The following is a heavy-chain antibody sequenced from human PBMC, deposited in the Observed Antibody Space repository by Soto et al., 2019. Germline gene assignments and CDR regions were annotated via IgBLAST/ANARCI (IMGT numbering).Heavy chain of an antibody. D-gene: IGHD3-3*01. CDR3: ARGLRRGYDFWSGSYGY. CDR1: GGSFSGYY. J-gene: IGHJ4*02. Sequence: NPSETLSLTCVVYGGSFSGYYWSWIRQPPGKGLEWIGEINHSGSTNYNPSLKSRVTISVDTSKNQFSLKLSSVTAADTAVYYCARGLRRGYDFWSGSYGYWGQGTLVTVSS. V-gene: IGHV4-34*01. CDR2: INHSGST.